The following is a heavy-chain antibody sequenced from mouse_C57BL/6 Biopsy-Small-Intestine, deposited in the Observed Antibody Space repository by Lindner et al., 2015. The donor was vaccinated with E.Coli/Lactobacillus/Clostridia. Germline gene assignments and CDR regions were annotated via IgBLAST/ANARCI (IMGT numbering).Heavy chain of an antibody. V-gene: IGHV1-82*01. CDR3: ARRGTGMDY. CDR1: GYAFSSSW. CDR2: IYPGDGDT. D-gene: IGHD4-1*01. Sequence: VQLQESGPELVKPGASVKISCKASGYAFSSSWMNWVKQRPGKGLEWIGRIYPGDGDTNYNGKFKGKATLTADKSSSTAYMQLSSLTSEDSAVYFCARRGTGMDYWGQGTVSHRLL. J-gene: IGHJ4*01.